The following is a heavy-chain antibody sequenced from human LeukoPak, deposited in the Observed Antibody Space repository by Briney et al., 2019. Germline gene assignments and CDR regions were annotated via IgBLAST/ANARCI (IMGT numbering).Heavy chain of an antibody. CDR3: ARDLPYYFDY. CDR2: ISSSSSTI. J-gene: IGHJ4*02. V-gene: IGHV3-48*04. CDR1: GFTFSDYS. Sequence: GGSLRLSCAAPGFTFSDYSMNWVRQAPGKGLEWVSYISSSSSTIYYADSVKGRFTISRDNAKNSLYLQMNSLRAEDTAVYYCARDLPYYFDYWGQGTLVTVSS.